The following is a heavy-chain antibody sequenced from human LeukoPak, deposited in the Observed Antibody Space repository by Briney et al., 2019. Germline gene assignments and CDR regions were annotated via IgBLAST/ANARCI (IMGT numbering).Heavy chain of an antibody. J-gene: IGHJ4*02. CDR2: ISGSGGST. Sequence: PGGSLRLSCAASGFTFSSYAMSWVRQAPGKGLEGVSAISGSGGSTYYADSVKGRFTISRDNSKNTLYLQMNSLRAEDTAVYYCAKGGGYAVTSQSDYWGQGTLVTVSS. D-gene: IGHD4-17*01. CDR1: GFTFSSYA. CDR3: AKGGGYAVTSQSDY. V-gene: IGHV3-23*01.